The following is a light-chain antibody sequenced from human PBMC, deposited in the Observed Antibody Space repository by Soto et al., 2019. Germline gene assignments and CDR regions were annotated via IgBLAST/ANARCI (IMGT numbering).Light chain of an antibody. V-gene: IGKV1-5*01. J-gene: IGKJ1*01. Sequence: DIQMTQSPSTLSAFVGDRVTITCRTSQSIDTWLAWHQQKPGKAPKLLIYDASTLESGVPSRFSGSGSGTEFTLTITSLQPDDFATYYCQQYSTYFRTFGQGTKVDIK. CDR1: QSIDTW. CDR2: DAS. CDR3: QQYSTYFRT.